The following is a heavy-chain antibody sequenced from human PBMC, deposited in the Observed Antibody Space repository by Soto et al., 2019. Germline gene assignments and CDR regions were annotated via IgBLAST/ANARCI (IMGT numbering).Heavy chain of an antibody. D-gene: IGHD5-18*01. V-gene: IGHV4-4*07. Sequence: PSETLSLTCTVSGDSIDTYHWSWIRHPAGKGLEWIGRIYSSGTTNYNHSLKSRVTMSVDTSKNQFSLKLTSVTAEDTAVYYCARGYSYGDTSDYWGKGTLVTVSS. J-gene: IGHJ4*02. CDR3: ARGYSYGDTSDY. CDR2: IYSSGTT. CDR1: GDSIDTYH.